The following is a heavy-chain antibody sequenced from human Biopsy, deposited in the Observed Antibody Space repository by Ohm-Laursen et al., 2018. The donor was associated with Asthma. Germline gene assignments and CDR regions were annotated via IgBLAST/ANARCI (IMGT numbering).Heavy chain of an antibody. CDR2: ISSVFGTT. CDR1: GGTFNTYV. Sequence: GASVKVSCKSLGGTFNTYVIGWVRQAPGQGIEWMGGISSVFGTTTYPQKFQDRVTITADDSTSTVYMELSSLRSEDTAVYYCARKAGSCISRTCYSLDFWGQGTLVTVSS. CDR3: ARKAGSCISRTCYSLDF. J-gene: IGHJ4*02. V-gene: IGHV1-69*13. D-gene: IGHD2-2*01.